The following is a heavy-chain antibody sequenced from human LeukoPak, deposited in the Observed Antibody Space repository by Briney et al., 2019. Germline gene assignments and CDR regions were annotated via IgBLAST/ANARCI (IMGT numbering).Heavy chain of an antibody. CDR1: GGSISSSSYY. J-gene: IGHJ4*02. D-gene: IGHD4-17*01. CDR3: ARATVTRDKYYFDY. CDR2: IYYSGST. V-gene: IGHV4-39*07. Sequence: SETLSLTCTASGGSISSSSYYWGWIRQPPGKGLEWIGSIYYSGSTYYNPSLKSRVTISVDTSKNQFSLKLSSVTAADTAVYYRARATVTRDKYYFDYWGQGTLVTVSS.